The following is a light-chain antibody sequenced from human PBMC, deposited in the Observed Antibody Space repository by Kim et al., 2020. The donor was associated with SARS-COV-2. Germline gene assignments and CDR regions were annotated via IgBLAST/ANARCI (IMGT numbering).Light chain of an antibody. V-gene: IGLV3-1*01. J-gene: IGLJ3*02. CDR2: QDS. CDR3: QAWDSSTWV. CDR1: KLGDKY. Sequence: SYELTQPPSVSVSPGQTASITCSGDKLGDKYACWYQQKPGQSPVLVIYQDSKRPSGIPERFSGSNSGNTATLPISGTQAMDEADYYCQAWDSSTWVFGGGTQLTFL.